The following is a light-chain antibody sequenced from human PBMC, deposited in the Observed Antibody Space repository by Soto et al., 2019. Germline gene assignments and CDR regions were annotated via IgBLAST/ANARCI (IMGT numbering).Light chain of an antibody. V-gene: IGKV3-20*01. Sequence: PGDRVTITCRASQSISSWLAWYQQKPGQAPRLLIYGASSRATGIPDRFSGSGSGTDFTLTISRLEPEDFAVYYCQQYGSSLFTFGPGTKVDIK. CDR3: QQYGSSLFT. J-gene: IGKJ3*01. CDR2: GAS. CDR1: QSISSW.